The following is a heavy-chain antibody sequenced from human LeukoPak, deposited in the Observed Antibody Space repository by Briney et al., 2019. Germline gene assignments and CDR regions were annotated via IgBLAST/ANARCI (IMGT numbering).Heavy chain of an antibody. CDR2: TYYRSRWHD. CDR3: AREKNLAEYNSSWFVYHYYYIDV. CDR1: GDSVSSNSVA. J-gene: IGHJ6*03. V-gene: IGHV6-1*01. Sequence: SQTLSLTCAISGDSVSSNSVAWNWIRQSPLRGLEWLGRTYYRSRWHDDYAVSVKSRITINPDTSKNQFSLQLNSVTPDDAGVYYCAREKNLAEYNSSWFVYHYYYIDVWGKGTTVTISS. D-gene: IGHD6-13*01.